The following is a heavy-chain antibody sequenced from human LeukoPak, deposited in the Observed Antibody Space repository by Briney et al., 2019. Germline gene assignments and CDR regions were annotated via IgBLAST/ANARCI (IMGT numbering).Heavy chain of an antibody. J-gene: IGHJ4*02. V-gene: IGHV3-7*05. D-gene: IGHD3/OR15-3a*01. Sequence: GGSLRLSCGASGFTFSSYWMSWVRQAPGKGLEWVANIKQDGSEKYYVDSVKGRFTISRDNARNSLYLQMNSLRAEDTAVYYCARHGLKTYYFDNWGQGTLVTVSP. CDR3: ARHGLKTYYFDN. CDR2: IKQDGSEK. CDR1: GFTFSSYW.